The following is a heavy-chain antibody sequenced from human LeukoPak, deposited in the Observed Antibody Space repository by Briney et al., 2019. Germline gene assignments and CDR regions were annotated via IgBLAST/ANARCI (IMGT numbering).Heavy chain of an antibody. CDR1: GGSISGYY. D-gene: IGHD3-22*01. V-gene: IGHV4-59*01. CDR3: ACLTTADAFDI. J-gene: IGHJ3*02. Sequence: SETLSLTCTVSGGSISGYYWGWIRQPPGKGLEYVGFIFYSGTTNYNPSLKSRVTISVDTSKNQFSLKLSSVTAADTAVYYCACLTTADAFDIWGQGTMVTVSS. CDR2: IFYSGTT.